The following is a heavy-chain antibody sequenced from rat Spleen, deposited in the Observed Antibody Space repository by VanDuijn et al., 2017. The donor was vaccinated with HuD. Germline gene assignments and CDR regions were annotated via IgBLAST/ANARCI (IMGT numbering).Heavy chain of an antibody. V-gene: IGHV5-25*01. CDR2: IGPSGDST. D-gene: IGHD1-12*02. CDR3: AKSRFYYYDGGYYCFNY. CDR1: GINFSNFD. J-gene: IGHJ2*01. Sequence: EVQLVESGGGSVQPGRSMKLSCAASGINFSNFDMAWVRQAPTKGLEWVASIGPSGDSTYYRDSVKGRFTVSRDNAKGTLFLQMDSLRSEDTATYYCAKSRFYYYDGGYYCFNYWGQGVMVTVSS.